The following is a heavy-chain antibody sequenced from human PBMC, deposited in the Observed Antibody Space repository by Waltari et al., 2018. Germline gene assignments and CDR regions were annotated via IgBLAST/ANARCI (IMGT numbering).Heavy chain of an antibody. J-gene: IGHJ3*02. V-gene: IGHV3-30*02. CDR3: AKDPGGGLSPFDI. CDR1: GFTFSSYG. D-gene: IGHD3-16*01. CDR2: FRYDGRNK. Sequence: QVQLVESGGGVVQPGGSLRLSCAASGFTFSSYGMHWVRQAPGKGLGGVAFFRYDGRNKYYADSVKGRFTISRDNSKNTLDPQMNSLRAEDTAVYYCAKDPGGGLSPFDIWGQGTMVTVSS.